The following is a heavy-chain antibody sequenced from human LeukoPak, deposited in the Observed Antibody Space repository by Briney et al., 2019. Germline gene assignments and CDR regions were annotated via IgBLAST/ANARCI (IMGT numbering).Heavy chain of an antibody. CDR2: ISGSDDGT. CDR1: GFTFSSCG. D-gene: IGHD3-22*01. Sequence: GGSLRLSCAASGFTFSSCGMTWVRQAPGKGLEWVSSISGSDDGTYYADSVKGRFTISRDNSKNTLYLQMNSLRAEDTAVYYCAKDLDDSSGYPADFDYWGQGTLVTVSS. CDR3: AKDLDDSSGYPADFDY. J-gene: IGHJ4*02. V-gene: IGHV3-23*01.